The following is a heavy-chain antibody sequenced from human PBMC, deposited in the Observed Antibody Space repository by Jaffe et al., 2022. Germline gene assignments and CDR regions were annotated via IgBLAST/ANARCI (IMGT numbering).Heavy chain of an antibody. D-gene: IGHD4-17*01. V-gene: IGHV1-69*05. CDR2: IIPIFGTA. Sequence: QVQLVQSGAEVKKPGSSVKVSCKASGGTFSSYAISWVRQAPGQGLEWMGGIIPIFGTANYAQKFQGRVTITTDESTSTAYMELSSLRSEDTAVYYCASRTDGMTTVTIWAGGYFDLWGRGTLVTVSS. CDR1: GGTFSSYA. CDR3: ASRTDGMTTVTIWAGGYFDL. J-gene: IGHJ2*01.